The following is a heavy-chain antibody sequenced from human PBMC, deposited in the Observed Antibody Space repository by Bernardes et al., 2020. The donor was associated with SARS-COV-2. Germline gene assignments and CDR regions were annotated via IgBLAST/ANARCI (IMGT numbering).Heavy chain of an antibody. D-gene: IGHD2-8*01. CDR3: ARAPVMGGYH. J-gene: IGHJ5*02. Sequence: GGSLRLSCVVSGFTFDIYSMNWVRQAPGKGLEWVSFISSGGNYIYYADSVKGRFTISRDSAKNSLYLQMNSLRAEDTAMYYCARAPVMGGYHWGQGTLVTVSS. CDR2: ISSGGNYI. CDR1: GFTFDIYS. V-gene: IGHV3-21*04.